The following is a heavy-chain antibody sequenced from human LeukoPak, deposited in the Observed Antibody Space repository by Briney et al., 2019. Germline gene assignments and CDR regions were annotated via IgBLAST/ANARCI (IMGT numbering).Heavy chain of an antibody. J-gene: IGHJ6*02. D-gene: IGHD4-17*01. Sequence: GGSLRLSCAASGFTFSDYYMSWIRQAPGKGQEWVSYISSSGSTIYYADSVKGRFTISRDNAKNSLYLQMNSLRAEDTAVYYCARGEDYGDYTDYYYYYGMDVWGQGTTVTVSS. V-gene: IGHV3-11*01. CDR2: ISSSGSTI. CDR1: GFTFSDYY. CDR3: ARGEDYGDYTDYYYYYGMDV.